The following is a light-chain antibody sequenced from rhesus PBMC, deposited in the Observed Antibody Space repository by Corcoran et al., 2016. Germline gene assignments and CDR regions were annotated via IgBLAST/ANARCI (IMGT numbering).Light chain of an antibody. J-gene: IGKJ2*01. Sequence: DIQMTQSPSSLSASVGDRVTVTCRASQGINKELSWYQQKPGKVPTLLIYAASSLETGGSSRFSGRGSGTDFTLTINRLQPEDVATYYCLQDYTTPYSFGQGTKVEIK. CDR1: QGINKE. V-gene: IGKV1-94*01. CDR2: AAS. CDR3: LQDYTTPYS.